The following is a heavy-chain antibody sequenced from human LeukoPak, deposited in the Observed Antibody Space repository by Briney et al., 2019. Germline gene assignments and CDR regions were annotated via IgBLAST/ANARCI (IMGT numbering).Heavy chain of an antibody. D-gene: IGHD5-12*01. Sequence: GGSLRLSCAAYGFTFSSYWMHWVRQAPGKGLVWVSRINSDGSSTSYADSVKGRFTISRDNAKNTLYLQMNSLRAEDTAVYSCARGGYSGYNFDYWRQGTLVTVCS. CDR1: GFTFSSYW. CDR2: INSDGSST. CDR3: ARGGYSGYNFDY. V-gene: IGHV3-74*01. J-gene: IGHJ4*02.